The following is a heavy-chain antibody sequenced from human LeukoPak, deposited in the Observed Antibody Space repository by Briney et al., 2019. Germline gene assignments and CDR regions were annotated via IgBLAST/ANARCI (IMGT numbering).Heavy chain of an antibody. CDR1: GGTFSSYA. CDR2: IIPILGIA. D-gene: IGHD3-9*01. Sequence: SVKVSCKASGGTFSSYAISWVRQAPGQGLEWMGRIIPILGIANYAQKFQGRVTITADKSTSTAYMELSSLRSDDTAVYYCARVVTGHFDWLTPTGRYFDYWGQGTLVTVSS. V-gene: IGHV1-69*04. J-gene: IGHJ4*02. CDR3: ARVVTGHFDWLTPTGRYFDY.